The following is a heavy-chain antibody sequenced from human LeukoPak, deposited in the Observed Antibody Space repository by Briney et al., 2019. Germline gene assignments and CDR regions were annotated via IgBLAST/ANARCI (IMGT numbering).Heavy chain of an antibody. CDR2: IYYSGST. D-gene: IGHD3-3*01. V-gene: IGHV4-39*01. CDR3: ARHYSIFGVVIHFDY. Sequence: SETLSLTCTVSGGSISSSSYYWGWIRQPPGKGLEWIGSIYYSGSTYYNPSLKSRVTISVDTSKNQSSLKLSSVTAADTAVYYCARHYSIFGVVIHFDYWGQGTLVTVSS. J-gene: IGHJ4*02. CDR1: GGSISSSSYY.